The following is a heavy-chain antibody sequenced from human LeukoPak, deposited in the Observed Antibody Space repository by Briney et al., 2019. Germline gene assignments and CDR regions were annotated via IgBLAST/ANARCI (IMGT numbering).Heavy chain of an antibody. CDR1: GFTFSSYV. CDR2: IKQDGSEK. V-gene: IGHV3-7*01. CDR3: ARVPAAAGKIDWFDP. J-gene: IGHJ5*02. Sequence: GRSLRLSCAASGFTFSSYVMHWVRQAPGKGLEWVANIKQDGSEKYYVDSVKGRFTISRDNAKNSLYLQMNSLRAEDTAVYYCARVPAAAGKIDWFDPWGQGTLVTVSS. D-gene: IGHD6-13*01.